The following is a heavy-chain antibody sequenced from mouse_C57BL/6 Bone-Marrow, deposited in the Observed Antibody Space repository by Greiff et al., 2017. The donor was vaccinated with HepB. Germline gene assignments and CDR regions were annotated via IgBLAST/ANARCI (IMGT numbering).Heavy chain of an antibody. V-gene: IGHV1-22*01. J-gene: IGHJ4*01. Sequence: VQLQQSGPELVKPGASVKMSCKASGYTFTDYNMHWVKQSHGKSLEWIGYINPNNGGTSYNQKFKGKATLTVNKSSSTAYMELRSLTSEDSAVYYCARSLYYSNYDYAMDYWGQGTSVTVSS. CDR3: ARSLYYSNYDYAMDY. CDR1: GYTFTDYN. CDR2: INPNNGGT. D-gene: IGHD2-5*01.